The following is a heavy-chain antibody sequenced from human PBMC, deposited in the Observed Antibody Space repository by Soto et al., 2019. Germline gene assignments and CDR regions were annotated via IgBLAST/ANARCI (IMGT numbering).Heavy chain of an antibody. Sequence: EVQLLESGGGLVQPGGSLRLSCAASGFTFSSYAMNWVRQPPGTGLEWVSTITNSGGRTYYADSVKGRFTISRDNSKNTLYLQMNSLRAGDTAMYYCAKYTYYSDSGFRRGYFDLWGRGTLVIVSS. D-gene: IGHD3-22*01. CDR2: ITNSGGRT. CDR1: GFTFSSYA. J-gene: IGHJ2*01. V-gene: IGHV3-23*01. CDR3: AKYTYYSDSGFRRGYFDL.